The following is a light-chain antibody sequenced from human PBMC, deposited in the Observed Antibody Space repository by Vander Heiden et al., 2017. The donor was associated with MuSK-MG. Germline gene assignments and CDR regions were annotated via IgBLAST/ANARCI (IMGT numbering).Light chain of an antibody. CDR3: QSYDSCLSVSYV. J-gene: IGLJ1*01. CDR1: SSTIGAGSD. Sequence: SVPTQPPSVSGAPGKRVTISCTRRSSTIGAGSDVNSYQPLPCTAPKPLVYGSGKRPSGVPGRFSGSKSGTSSALANSGLQAEDEADYYCQSYDSCLSVSYVFGTGTKVTVL. V-gene: IGLV1-40*01. CDR2: GSG.